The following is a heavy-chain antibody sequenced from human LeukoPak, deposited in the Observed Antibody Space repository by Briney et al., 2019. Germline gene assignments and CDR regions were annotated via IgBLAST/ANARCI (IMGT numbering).Heavy chain of an antibody. Sequence: SVKVSCKASGGTFSSYAISWVRQAPGQGLEWMGRIIPILGIANYAQRFQGRVTITADKSTSTAYMELSSLRSEDTAVYYCAREANRITMVRGEIDYWGQGTLVTVSS. CDR1: GGTFSSYA. J-gene: IGHJ4*02. CDR2: IIPILGIA. V-gene: IGHV1-69*04. CDR3: AREANRITMVRGEIDY. D-gene: IGHD3-10*01.